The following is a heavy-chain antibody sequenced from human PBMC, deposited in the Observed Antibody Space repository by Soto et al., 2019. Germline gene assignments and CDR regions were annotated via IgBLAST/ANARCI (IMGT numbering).Heavy chain of an antibody. CDR3: AKDDSAGGSYCYGMDV. CDR1: GFTFSHYA. D-gene: IGHD3-16*01. J-gene: IGHJ6*02. CDR2: ISYDGDNK. Sequence: QVQLVESGGGVVQPGRSLRLSCVASGFTFSHYAIHWVRQAPGKRLEWVAVISYDGDNKYYADSVKGRFTISRDNTKDTLNLQMNSLRTEDTAVYYCAKDDSAGGSYCYGMDVWGQGTTVTVSS. V-gene: IGHV3-30-3*01.